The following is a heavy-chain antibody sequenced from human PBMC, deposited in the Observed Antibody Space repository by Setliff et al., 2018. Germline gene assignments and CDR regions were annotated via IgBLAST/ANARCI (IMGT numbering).Heavy chain of an antibody. Sequence: GGSLRLSCAASGFTFSSYGMHWVRQAPGKGLEWVAVISNSLTIHYADSVRGRFTVPRDNARNSLYLQMNNLRAEDTAVYYCARDEVNCSGSKCYSGFDSWGQGTLVTVSS. J-gene: IGHJ4*02. D-gene: IGHD2-15*01. CDR1: GFTFSSYG. V-gene: IGHV3-33*01. CDR3: ARDEVNCSGSKCYSGFDS. CDR2: ISNSLTI.